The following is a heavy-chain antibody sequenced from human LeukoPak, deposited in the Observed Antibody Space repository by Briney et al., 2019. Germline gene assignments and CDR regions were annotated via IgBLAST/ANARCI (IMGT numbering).Heavy chain of an antibody. J-gene: IGHJ6*02. CDR3: TRVQAGRSGLMDV. Sequence: GGSLRLSCAASGFSLSGYWMHWVRQIPGKELMWVARIGSDGSGTTYADPVKGRFTISRDNSKNTLYLQMNSLRDEDAAVYHCTRVQAGRSGLMDVWGRGTTVTVSS. V-gene: IGHV3-74*03. CDR1: GFSLSGYW. D-gene: IGHD2-8*02. CDR2: IGSDGSGT.